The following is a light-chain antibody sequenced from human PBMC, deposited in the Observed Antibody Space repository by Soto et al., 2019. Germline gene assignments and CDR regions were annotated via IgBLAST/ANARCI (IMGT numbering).Light chain of an antibody. CDR2: GAS. J-gene: IGKJ4*01. V-gene: IGKV3-15*01. Sequence: EIVMTQSPATLSVSPGERATLSCRASQSVGSSLAWYQQKPGQAPRLLIYGASTRATGATARFSGGGSGTEFTLTISSLQSEDFVVYYCHQYNNWPPGTFGGGTKVEIK. CDR3: HQYNNWPPGT. CDR1: QSVGSS.